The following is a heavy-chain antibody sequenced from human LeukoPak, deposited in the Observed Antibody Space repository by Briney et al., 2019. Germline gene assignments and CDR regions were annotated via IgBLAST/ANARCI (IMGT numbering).Heavy chain of an antibody. D-gene: IGHD4-11*01. Sequence: GGSLRLSCAASGFTFSSYAMHWVRQAPGKGLEWVGFIRSKTYGGTTEYAASVKGRFTISRDDSKSIGYLQMNSLKTEDTAVYYCTRGKVTTTRDFWGQGTLVTVSS. CDR1: GFTFSSYA. V-gene: IGHV3-49*04. J-gene: IGHJ4*02. CDR2: IRSKTYGGTT. CDR3: TRGKVTTTRDF.